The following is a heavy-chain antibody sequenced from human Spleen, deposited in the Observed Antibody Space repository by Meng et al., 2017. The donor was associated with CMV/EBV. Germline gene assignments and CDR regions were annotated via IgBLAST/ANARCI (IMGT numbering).Heavy chain of an antibody. J-gene: IGHJ4*02. CDR1: GFTISSYW. CDR3: ATVLFDSSGYYSFWDY. Sequence: GGSLRLSCAASGFTISSYWMSWVRQAPGKGLEWVANIKQDASEKYYVDSVKGRFTISRDNAKNSLYLQMNGLRAEDTALYFCATVLFDSSGYYSFWDYWGQGTLVTVSS. D-gene: IGHD3-22*01. V-gene: IGHV3-7*01. CDR2: IKQDASEK.